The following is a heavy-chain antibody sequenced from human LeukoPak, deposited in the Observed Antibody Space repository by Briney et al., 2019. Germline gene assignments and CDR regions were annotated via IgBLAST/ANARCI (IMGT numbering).Heavy chain of an antibody. CDR3: ARVSVVWSGYYKGYFDY. D-gene: IGHD3-3*01. V-gene: IGHV1-18*01. Sequence: GASVKVSCKASGYTFTSYGISWVRQAPGQGLEWMGWISASNGNTNYAQKLQGRVTMTTDTSTSTAYMELRSLRSDDTAVYYCARVSVVWSGYYKGYFDYWGQGTLVTVSS. J-gene: IGHJ4*02. CDR2: ISASNGNT. CDR1: GYTFTSYG.